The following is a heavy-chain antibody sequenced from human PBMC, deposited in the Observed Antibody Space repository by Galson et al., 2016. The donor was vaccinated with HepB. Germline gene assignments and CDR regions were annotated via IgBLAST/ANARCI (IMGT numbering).Heavy chain of an antibody. V-gene: IGHV4-39*02. J-gene: IGHJ4*02. CDR3: AKNLTEVSPTRERPQNGAFDL. Sequence: SETLSLTCAVSGGSISTSGHYWAWIRQAPGKGLEWIGSVHYAGATTYNPSLKSRVTISVDGSQSHVSLRLKSVTAADTGVYYCAKNLTEVSPTRERPQNGAFDLWGQGILVTVSP. CDR1: GGSISTSGHY. CDR2: VHYAGAT. D-gene: IGHD1-1*01.